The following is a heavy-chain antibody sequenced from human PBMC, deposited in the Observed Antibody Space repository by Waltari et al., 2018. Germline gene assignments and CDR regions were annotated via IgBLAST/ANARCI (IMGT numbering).Heavy chain of an antibody. J-gene: IGHJ4*02. V-gene: IGHV4-39*01. CDR3: AKHDYGDYNFAY. D-gene: IGHD4-17*01. CDR1: GGSISSSSYY. CDR2: SDYSGSP. Sequence: QLQLQESGPGLVKPSETLSLTCTVSGGSISSSSYYWGWIRQPPGKGLEWNGSSDYSGSPYYNPSLKSRVTISVDTSKNQFSRKLSSVTAADTAVYYCAKHDYGDYNFAYWGQGTLVTVSS.